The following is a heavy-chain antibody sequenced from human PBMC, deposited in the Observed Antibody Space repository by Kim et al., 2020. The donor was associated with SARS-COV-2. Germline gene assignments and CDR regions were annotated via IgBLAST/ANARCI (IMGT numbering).Heavy chain of an antibody. V-gene: IGHV3-74*01. D-gene: IGHD3-3*01. CDR3: ARGPPKYYDFWSGYYCDY. J-gene: IGHJ4*02. Sequence: KGRFTISRDNAKNTLYLQMNSLRAEDTAVYYCARGPPKYYDFWSGYYCDYWGQGTLVTVSS.